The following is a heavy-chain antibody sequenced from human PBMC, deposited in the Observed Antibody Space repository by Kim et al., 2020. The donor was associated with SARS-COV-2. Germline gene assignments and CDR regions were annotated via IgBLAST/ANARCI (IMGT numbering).Heavy chain of an antibody. CDR2: ISSSSSYT. D-gene: IGHD6-13*01. CDR1: GFTFSDYD. V-gene: IGHV3-11*05. CDR3: ARDTTSSRIAAAGTGVGSFDN. Sequence: GGSLRLSCAASGFTFSDYDMSWVRQAPGKGLEWVSYISSSSSYTNYADSVKGRFTISRDNAKNTLYLQMNSLRAEDTAVYYCARDTTSSRIAAAGTGVGSFDNWGQGTMVTVSS. J-gene: IGHJ3*02.